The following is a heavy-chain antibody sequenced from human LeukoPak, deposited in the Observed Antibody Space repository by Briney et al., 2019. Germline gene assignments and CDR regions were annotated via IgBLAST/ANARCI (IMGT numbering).Heavy chain of an antibody. CDR1: GYSFTSYW. Sequence: GESLKISCKGSGYSFTSYWIGWVRHMPGKGLEWMGIIYPGDSDTRYSPSFQGQVTISADKSISTAYLQWSSLKASDTGMYYCARLTQQLDLRYFDYWGQGTLVTVSS. CDR2: IYPGDSDT. V-gene: IGHV5-51*01. J-gene: IGHJ4*02. D-gene: IGHD6-13*01. CDR3: ARLTQQLDLRYFDY.